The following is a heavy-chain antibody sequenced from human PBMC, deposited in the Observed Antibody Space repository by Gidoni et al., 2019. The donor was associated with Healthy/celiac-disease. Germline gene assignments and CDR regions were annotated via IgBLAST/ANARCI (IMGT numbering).Heavy chain of an antibody. J-gene: IGHJ6*02. V-gene: IGHV1-2*04. D-gene: IGHD4-17*01. Sequence: QVQLVQSGAEVKKPGASVKVSCKASGYTFTGYYMHWGRQAPGQGLEWMGWINPNSGGTNYAQKFQGWVTMTRDTSISTAYMELSRLRSDDTAVYYCARGFGYGDTLDYYGMDVWGQGTTVTVSS. CDR1: GYTFTGYY. CDR3: ARGFGYGDTLDYYGMDV. CDR2: INPNSGGT.